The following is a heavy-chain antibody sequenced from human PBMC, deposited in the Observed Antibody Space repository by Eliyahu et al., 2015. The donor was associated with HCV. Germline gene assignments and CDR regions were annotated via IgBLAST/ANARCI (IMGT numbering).Heavy chain of an antibody. J-gene: IGHJ4*02. D-gene: IGHD2-21*02. CDR1: GFTFSSXG. V-gene: IGHV3-33*01. CDR3: ARDRGPYCGGDCYHFDY. Sequence: QVQLVESGGGVVQPGRSLRLSCAASGFTFSSXGMPWVRQAPGKGLEWVAVIWYDGSNKYYADSVKGRFTISRDNSKNTLYLQMNSLRAEDTAVYYCARDRGPYCGGDCYHFDYWGQGTLVTVSS. CDR2: IWYDGSNK.